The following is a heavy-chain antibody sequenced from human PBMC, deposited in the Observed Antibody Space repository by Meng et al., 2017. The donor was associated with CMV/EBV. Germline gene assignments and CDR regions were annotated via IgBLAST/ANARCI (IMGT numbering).Heavy chain of an antibody. Sequence: SETLSLTCAVYGGSFSGYYWSWIRQPPGKGLEWIGSIYYSGSTYYNPSLKSRVTISVDTSKNQFSLKLSSVTAADTAVYYCARRVKLGVSFDYWGQGTLVTVSS. V-gene: IGHV4-34*01. CDR1: GGSFSGYY. J-gene: IGHJ4*02. CDR2: IYYSGST. D-gene: IGHD3-3*01. CDR3: ARRVKLGVSFDY.